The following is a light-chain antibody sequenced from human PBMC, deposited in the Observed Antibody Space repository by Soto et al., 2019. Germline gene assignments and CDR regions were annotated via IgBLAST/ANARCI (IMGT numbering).Light chain of an antibody. CDR1: HGISTV. J-gene: IGKJ5*01. CDR2: EAS. CDR3: QQYYTWPFS. Sequence: EIELTQSPSLLSASLGERATISCRASHGISTVLAWYQQKPGKSPKLLIYEASTRESGVPARFSGSGSGTDFTLTISGLLPEDFAAYHCQQYYTWPFSFGQGTRLEI. V-gene: IGKV1-9*01.